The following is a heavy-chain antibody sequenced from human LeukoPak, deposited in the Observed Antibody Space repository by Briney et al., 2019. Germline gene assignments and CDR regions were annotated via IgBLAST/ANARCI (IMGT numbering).Heavy chain of an antibody. CDR1: GGSFSGYY. Sequence: PSETLSLTCAVSGGSFSGYYWTWIRQPPGKGLEWIGEINHSGSTNYNPPLKSRVTISVDTSKNQFSLKLSSVTAADTAVYYCARVARTYYDFWSGYYYGMDVWGRGTTVTVSS. CDR3: ARVARTYYDFWSGYYYGMDV. D-gene: IGHD3-3*01. V-gene: IGHV4-34*01. CDR2: INHSGST. J-gene: IGHJ6*02.